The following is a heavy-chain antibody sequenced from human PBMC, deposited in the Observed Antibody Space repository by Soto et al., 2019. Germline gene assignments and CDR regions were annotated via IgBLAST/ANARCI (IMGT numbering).Heavy chain of an antibody. CDR2: IRNKANYYTT. Sequence: EVQVVESGGGLVQPGGSLRLSCAASGFPFSDLYIDWVRQAPGKGLEWVARIRNKANYYTTDYAASVKGRFTISRDDSKNAVYQQMNRLKAEDAAVYYWLIVAGTRTWGQGTLVSVSS. J-gene: IGHJ5*02. D-gene: IGHD6-19*01. CDR3: LIVAGTRT. CDR1: GFPFSDLY. V-gene: IGHV3-72*01.